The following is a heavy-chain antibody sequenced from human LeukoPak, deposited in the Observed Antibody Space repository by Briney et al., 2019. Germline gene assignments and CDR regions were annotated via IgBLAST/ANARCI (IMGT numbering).Heavy chain of an antibody. J-gene: IGHJ1*01. CDR3: AKAPPYYSDSSGYFQH. V-gene: IGHV3-9*01. Sequence: PGGSLRLSCAASGFTFDDSAMHWVRQVPGKDLEWVSGISWNSGIIDYADSVKGRFTISRDNAKNSLYLQMNNLRPDDTAFYYCAKAPPYYSDSSGYFQHWGQGTLVTVSS. CDR2: ISWNSGII. D-gene: IGHD3-22*01. CDR1: GFTFDDSA.